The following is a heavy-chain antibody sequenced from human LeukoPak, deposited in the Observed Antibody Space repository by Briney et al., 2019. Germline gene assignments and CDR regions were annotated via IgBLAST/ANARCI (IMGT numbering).Heavy chain of an antibody. Sequence: GALRLSCAASGFTFSSYAMHWVRQAPGKGLEWVAVISYDGSNKYYADSVKGRFTISRDNSKNTLYLQMNSLRAEDTAVYYCARGTYDSSGYFPLGAFDIWGQGTMVTVSS. D-gene: IGHD3-22*01. J-gene: IGHJ3*02. V-gene: IGHV3-30-3*01. CDR2: ISYDGSNK. CDR1: GFTFSSYA. CDR3: ARGTYDSSGYFPLGAFDI.